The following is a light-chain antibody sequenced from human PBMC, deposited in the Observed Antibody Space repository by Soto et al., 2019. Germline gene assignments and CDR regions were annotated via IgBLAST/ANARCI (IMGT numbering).Light chain of an antibody. V-gene: IGLV2-14*01. CDR2: DVS. J-gene: IGLJ1*01. CDR3: SSYTSSSIYV. CDR1: SSDVGGYNS. Sequence: QSVLTQPASVSGSPGQSITISCTGTSSDVGGYNSVSWYQQHPGKAPKLMIYDVSNRPSGVSNRFSGSKSGNTASLTISGLQAEDEADYYCSSYTSSSIYVFGTGTKLTVL.